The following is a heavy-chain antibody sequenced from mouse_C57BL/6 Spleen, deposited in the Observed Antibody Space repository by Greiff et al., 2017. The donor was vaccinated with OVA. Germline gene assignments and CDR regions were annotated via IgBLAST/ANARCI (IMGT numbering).Heavy chain of an antibody. CDR2: INPNNGGT. Sequence: EVKLMESGPELVKPGASVKIPCKASGYTFTDYNMDWVKQSHGKSLEWIGDINPNNGGTIYNQKFKGKATLTVDKSSSTAYMELRSLTSEDTAVYYCARASYYSNRPWFAYWGQGTLVTVSA. CDR1: GYTFTDYN. CDR3: ARASYYSNRPWFAY. D-gene: IGHD2-5*01. J-gene: IGHJ3*01. V-gene: IGHV1-18*01.